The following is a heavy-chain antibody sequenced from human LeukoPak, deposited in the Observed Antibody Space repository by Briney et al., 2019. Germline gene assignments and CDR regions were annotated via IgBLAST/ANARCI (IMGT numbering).Heavy chain of an antibody. V-gene: IGHV3-30*18. Sequence: PGGSLRLSCAASGFTFSTYGMHWVRQAPGRGLEWVAVISYDGGYKNYADSVKGRFTISKDNSKNTLYLQMNSLRAEDTAVYYCAKYSESYLVHNYYFDYWGQGTLVTVSS. CDR3: AKYSESYLVHNYYFDY. CDR1: GFTFSTYG. D-gene: IGHD1-26*01. J-gene: IGHJ4*02. CDR2: ISYDGGYK.